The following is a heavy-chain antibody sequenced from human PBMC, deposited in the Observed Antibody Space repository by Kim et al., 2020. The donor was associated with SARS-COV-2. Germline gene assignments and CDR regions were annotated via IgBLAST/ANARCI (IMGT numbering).Heavy chain of an antibody. Sequence: GESLKISCKGSGYSFTSYWISWVRQMPGKGLEWMGRIDPSDSYTNYSPSFQGHVTISADKSISTAYLQWSSLKASDTAMYYCARPLVPITMVRGVDLGYWGQGTLVTVSS. CDR1: GYSFTSYW. V-gene: IGHV5-10-1*01. CDR3: ARPLVPITMVRGVDLGY. D-gene: IGHD3-10*01. J-gene: IGHJ4*02. CDR2: IDPSDSYT.